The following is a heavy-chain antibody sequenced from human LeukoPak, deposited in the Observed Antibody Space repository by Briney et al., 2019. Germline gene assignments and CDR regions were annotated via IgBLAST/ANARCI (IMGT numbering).Heavy chain of an antibody. CDR2: TYYRSKWYN. CDR1: GDSVSTNSGA. CDR3: ARGGIGYCTSSSCYFDS. J-gene: IGHJ4*02. Sequence: SQTLSLTFAISGDSVSTNSGAWNWIRQSPSRGLEWLGRTYYRSKWYNDYAVSVKGRITINPDTSKNQFSLQLNSVTPDDTAVYYCARGGIGYCTSSSCYFDSWGQGTLVTVSS. V-gene: IGHV6-1*01. D-gene: IGHD2-2*01.